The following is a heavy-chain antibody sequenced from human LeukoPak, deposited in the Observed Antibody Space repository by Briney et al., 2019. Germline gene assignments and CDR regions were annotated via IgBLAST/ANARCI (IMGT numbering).Heavy chain of an antibody. J-gene: IGHJ4*02. CDR2: IKGDGSQK. CDR1: RFTFRTDW. D-gene: IGHD3-10*01. Sequence: GGSLTLSCSASRFTFRTDWMSCVRQPPGKGLEWVANIKGDGSQKYYVDSVKGRFTISRDNPENSAYLQMNSLRGEDTAVYYCERETPYYYFDYWGQGTLVTVSS. V-gene: IGHV3-7*01. CDR3: ERETPYYYFDY.